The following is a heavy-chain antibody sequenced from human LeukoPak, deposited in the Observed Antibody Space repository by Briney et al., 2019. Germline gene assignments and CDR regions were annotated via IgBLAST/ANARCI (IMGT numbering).Heavy chain of an antibody. D-gene: IGHD2-15*01. CDR1: GYSISSGYY. Sequence: SETLSLTCTVSGYSISSGYYWGWIRQPPGKGLEWIGSIYHSGSTYYNPSLKSRVTISVDTSKNQFSLKLNSVTAADTAVYYCARVRCSGGSCYGVIDYWGQGTLVTVSS. CDR3: ARVRCSGGSCYGVIDY. V-gene: IGHV4-38-2*02. J-gene: IGHJ4*02. CDR2: IYHSGST.